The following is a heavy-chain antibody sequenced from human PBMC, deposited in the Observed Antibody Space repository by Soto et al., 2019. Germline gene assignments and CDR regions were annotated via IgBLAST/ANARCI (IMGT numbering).Heavy chain of an antibody. CDR3: ARVGRHVDTAMAAYYYGMDV. Sequence: ASVKVSCKASGGTFSSYAISWVRQAPGQGLEWMGGIIPIFGTANYAQKFQGRVTITADKSTSTAYMELSNLRSEDTAVYYCARVGRHVDTAMAAYYYGMDVWGQGTTVTVSS. D-gene: IGHD5-18*01. J-gene: IGHJ6*02. CDR1: GGTFSSYA. V-gene: IGHV1-69*06. CDR2: IIPIFGTA.